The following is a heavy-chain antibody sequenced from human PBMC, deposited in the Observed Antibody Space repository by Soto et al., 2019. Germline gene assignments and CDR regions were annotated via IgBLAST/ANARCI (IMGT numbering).Heavy chain of an antibody. CDR3: ASRGYCSSTSSRHYYYYYMDV. J-gene: IGHJ6*03. Sequence: QVQLVQSGAEVKKPGSSVKVSCKASGGTFSSYTISWVRQAPGQGLEWMGRIIPILGIANYAQKFQGRVTITADKSTSTAYMELSSLRAEDKAVYYCASRGYCSSTSSRHYYYYYMDVWGKGPTVTASS. D-gene: IGHD2-2*01. CDR2: IIPILGIA. V-gene: IGHV1-69*02. CDR1: GGTFSSYT.